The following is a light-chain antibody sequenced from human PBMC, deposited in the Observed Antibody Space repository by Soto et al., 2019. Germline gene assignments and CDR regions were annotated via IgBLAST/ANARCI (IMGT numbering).Light chain of an antibody. V-gene: IGKV3-15*01. CDR2: GAA. CDR1: QSVGTN. Sequence: EIVMTQSPVILSVSPGERATLSCRASQSVGTNLAWYQQKPGQAPRLLISGAATRATGIPARFSGRGSGTEFTLTVSSLQSEDFAVYWCQQYDSWPQTYGQGTRLEI. J-gene: IGKJ2*01. CDR3: QQYDSWPQT.